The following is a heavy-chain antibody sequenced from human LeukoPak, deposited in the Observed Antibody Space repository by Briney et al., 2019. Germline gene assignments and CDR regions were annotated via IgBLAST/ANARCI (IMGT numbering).Heavy chain of an antibody. CDR1: GFTFSSYA. J-gene: IGHJ4*02. CDR3: AKALYDFWSGYLA. D-gene: IGHD3-3*01. Sequence: GGSLRLSCAASGFTFSSYAMSWVRQAPGKGLEWVSAISGSGGSTYYADSVKGRFTISRDNSKNTLYPQMNSLRAEDTAVYYCAKALYDFWSGYLAWGRGTLVTVSS. CDR2: ISGSGGST. V-gene: IGHV3-23*01.